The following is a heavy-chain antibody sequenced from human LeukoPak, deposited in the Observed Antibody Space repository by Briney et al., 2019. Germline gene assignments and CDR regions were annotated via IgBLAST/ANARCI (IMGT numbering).Heavy chain of an antibody. CDR2: IYHSGST. CDR3: ARGGSPYGSSGYTFDY. Sequence: PSETLSLTCTVSGGSISSYSWSWIRQPPGKGLEWIGYIYHSGSTYYNPSLKSRVTISVDRSKNQFSLKLSSVTAADTAVYYCARGGSPYGSSGYTFDYWGQGTLVTVSS. V-gene: IGHV4-30-2*01. CDR1: GGSISSYS. J-gene: IGHJ4*02. D-gene: IGHD3-22*01.